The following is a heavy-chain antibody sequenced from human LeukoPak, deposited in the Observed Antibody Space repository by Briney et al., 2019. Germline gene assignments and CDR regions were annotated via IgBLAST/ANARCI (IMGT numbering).Heavy chain of an antibody. CDR2: INPKSGGT. J-gene: IGHJ4*02. CDR3: ARGSIVGATFDYFDY. V-gene: IGHV1-2*02. Sequence: ASVKVSCKASGYTFTGYYMHWVRQGPGQGLEWMGWINPKSGGTNYAQKFQGRVTMTRDTSISTAYMDLSRLRSDDTAVYYCARGSIVGATFDYFDYWGQGTLVTVSS. CDR1: GYTFTGYY. D-gene: IGHD1-26*01.